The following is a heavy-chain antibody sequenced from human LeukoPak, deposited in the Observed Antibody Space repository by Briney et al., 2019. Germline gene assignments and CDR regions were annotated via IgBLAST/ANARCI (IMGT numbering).Heavy chain of an antibody. J-gene: IGHJ4*02. CDR3: ARALKSSRPFTFFDY. D-gene: IGHD3-16*01. V-gene: IGHV4-39*07. Sequence: PSETLSLTCTVSSASIRSSNYYWGWVRQPPGKGLEWIGSIYYSGSTYYNPSLKSRVTISVDTSKNQFSLKLSSVTAADTAVYYCARALKSSRPFTFFDYWGQGTLVTVSS. CDR2: IYYSGST. CDR1: SASIRSSNYY.